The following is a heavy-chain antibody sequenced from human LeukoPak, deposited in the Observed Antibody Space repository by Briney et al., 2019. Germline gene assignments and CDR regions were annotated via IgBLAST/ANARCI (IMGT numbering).Heavy chain of an antibody. Sequence: GGSLRLSCAASGFTFSRNGMTWVRQAPGKGLEWVSAISGSGGSTYYADSVKGRFTISRDNAKNSLYLQMNSLRAEDTAVYYCARVTLTSANFDYWGQGTLVTVSS. V-gene: IGHV3-23*01. J-gene: IGHJ4*02. CDR2: ISGSGGST. CDR1: GFTFSRNG. CDR3: ARVTLTSANFDY.